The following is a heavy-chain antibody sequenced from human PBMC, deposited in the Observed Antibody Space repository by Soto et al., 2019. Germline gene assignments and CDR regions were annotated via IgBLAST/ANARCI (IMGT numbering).Heavy chain of an antibody. V-gene: IGHV3-30*03. CDR1: GFMFSNNG. CDR2: ISYDGSET. CDR3: AITSVADASFDY. D-gene: IGHD4-4*01. Sequence: QVQLVESGGGVVHPGRSLSLSCAGSGFMFSNNGMHWVRRAPGKGLEWVAFISYDGSETFYADSVKGRFTISRDNSKSTLFPHMSSLKNEDTAVYYCAITSVADASFDYWGQGTLVTVSS. J-gene: IGHJ4*02.